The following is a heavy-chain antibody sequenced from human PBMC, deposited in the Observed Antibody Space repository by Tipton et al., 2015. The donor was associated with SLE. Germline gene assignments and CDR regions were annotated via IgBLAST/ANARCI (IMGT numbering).Heavy chain of an antibody. V-gene: IGHV3-23*01. D-gene: IGHD5-24*01. CDR3: AKETRWLQLLDL. J-gene: IGHJ4*02. Sequence: SLRLSCAASGFTFSNYAMSWVRQAPGKGLEWVSVISGSGGSTYYADSVKGRFTISRDNSGKTLYLQMNSLRAEDTAVYYCAKETRWLQLLDLWGQGSLVTVSS. CDR1: GFTFSNYA. CDR2: ISGSGGST.